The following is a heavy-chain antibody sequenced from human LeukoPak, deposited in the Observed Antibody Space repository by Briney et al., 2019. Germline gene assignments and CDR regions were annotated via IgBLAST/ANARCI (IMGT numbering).Heavy chain of an antibody. CDR2: INSDGFSI. CDR1: GFTFSAYW. Sequence: GGSLRLSCAASGFTFSAYWMHWVRQAPGKGLVWVSRINSDGFSITYADSVKGRFTISRDNAKNTLYLHMNSLRAEDTAVYYCAREDSGGYRYLDYWGQGTLVTVSS. CDR3: AREDSGGYRYLDY. V-gene: IGHV3-74*01. J-gene: IGHJ4*02. D-gene: IGHD5-18*01.